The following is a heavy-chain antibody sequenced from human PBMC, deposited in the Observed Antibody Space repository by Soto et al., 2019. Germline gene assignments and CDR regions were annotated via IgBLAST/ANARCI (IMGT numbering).Heavy chain of an antibody. CDR3: AKEVNYCISTSCRYYYGMDV. V-gene: IGHV3-33*06. D-gene: IGHD2-2*01. CDR2: IWYDGNNK. CDR1: GFTFSSYG. J-gene: IGHJ6*02. Sequence: GGSLRLSCAASGFTFSSYGIHWVRQAPGKGLEWVAVIWYDGNNKYYVDSLKGRFTISRDNSKNTLYLQMNSLRAEDTAVYYCAKEVNYCISTSCRYYYGMDVWGQGTTVTV.